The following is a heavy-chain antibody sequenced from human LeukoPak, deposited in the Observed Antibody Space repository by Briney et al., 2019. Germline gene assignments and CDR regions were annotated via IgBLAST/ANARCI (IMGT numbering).Heavy chain of an antibody. J-gene: IGHJ6*03. CDR2: IYHGGST. Sequence: SETLSLTCTVSGYSISSGYYWGWIRQPPGKGLEWIGSIYHGGSTYYNPSLKSRVTISVDTSKNQFSLKLSSVTAADTAVYYCARRYSSSWYGDYYYYYMDVWGKGTTVTVSS. CDR3: ARRYSSSWYGDYYYYYMDV. D-gene: IGHD6-13*01. V-gene: IGHV4-38-2*02. CDR1: GYSISSGYY.